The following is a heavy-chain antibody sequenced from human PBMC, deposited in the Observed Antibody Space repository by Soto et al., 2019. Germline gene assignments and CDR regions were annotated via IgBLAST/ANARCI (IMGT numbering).Heavy chain of an antibody. CDR3: ARDLFEAARRGEYAFDI. CDR2: IKQDGSEK. Sequence: GGSLRLSCAASAFTFSSYWMSWVRQAPGKGLEWVANIKQDGSEKYYVDSVKGRFTISRDNAKNSLYLQMNSLRAEDTAVYYCARDLFEAARRGEYAFDIWGQGTMVIVSS. J-gene: IGHJ3*02. CDR1: AFTFSSYW. D-gene: IGHD3-16*01. V-gene: IGHV3-7*03.